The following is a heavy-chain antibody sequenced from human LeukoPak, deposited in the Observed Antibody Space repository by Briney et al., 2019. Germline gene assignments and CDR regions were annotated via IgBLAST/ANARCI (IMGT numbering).Heavy chain of an antibody. CDR3: ARGQGRGYYYGMDV. D-gene: IGHD3-10*01. J-gene: IGHJ6*04. CDR1: GGSFSGYY. CDR2: INHSGST. V-gene: IGHV4-34*01. Sequence: SETLSLTCAVYGGSFSGYYWSWIRQPPGKGLEWIGEINHSGSTNYNPSLKSRVTISVDTSKNQFSLKLSSVTAADTAVYYCARGQGRGYYYGMDVWGKGTTVTGSS.